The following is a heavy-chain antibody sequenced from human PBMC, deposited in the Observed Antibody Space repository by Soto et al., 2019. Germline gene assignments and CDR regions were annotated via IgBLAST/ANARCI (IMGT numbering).Heavy chain of an antibody. CDR1: GGSISSGGYY. J-gene: IGHJ4*02. Sequence: TLSLTCTVSGGSISSGGYYWSWIRQHPGKGLEWIGYIYYSGSTYYHPSLTSRATISVDTTKNEFSLRLSSVTAADTAVYYCARELIAAAGTPDYFDYWGQGTLVTVYS. CDR3: ARELIAAAGTPDYFDY. CDR2: IYYSGST. V-gene: IGHV4-31*02. D-gene: IGHD6-13*01.